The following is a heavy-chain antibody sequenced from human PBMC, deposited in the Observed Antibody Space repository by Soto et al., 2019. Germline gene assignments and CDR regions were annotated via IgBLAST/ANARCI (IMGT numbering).Heavy chain of an antibody. CDR2: MNPNSGNT. V-gene: IGHV1-8*01. J-gene: IGHJ4*02. CDR1: GCTFIRFY. CDR3: ARDDVSYGYRFDS. D-gene: IGHD5-18*01. Sequence: GASVKDSGKASGCTFIRFYMICVQQTTGQGLEYLGWMNPNSGNTAYVQKFQGRVTMTWDTSITTAYMELSSLRSEDTAVYYCARDDVSYGYRFDSWLQGTLVTVST.